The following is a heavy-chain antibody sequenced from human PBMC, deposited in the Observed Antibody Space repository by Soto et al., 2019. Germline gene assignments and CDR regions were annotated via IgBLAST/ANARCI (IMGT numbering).Heavy chain of an antibody. Sequence: EVQLLESGGGLVQPGGSLRLSCAASGFTFSSYAMSWVRQAPGKGLEWVSAISGSGGSTYYADSVKGRFTISRDNSKNTLYLQMNSLRAEETAVYYCASRSTIFGVVIIPVALDYWGQGTLVTVSS. CDR2: ISGSGGST. CDR3: ASRSTIFGVVIIPVALDY. CDR1: GFTFSSYA. J-gene: IGHJ4*02. D-gene: IGHD3-3*01. V-gene: IGHV3-23*01.